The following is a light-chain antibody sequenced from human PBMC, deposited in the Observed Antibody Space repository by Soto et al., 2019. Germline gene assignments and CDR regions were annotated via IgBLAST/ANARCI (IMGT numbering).Light chain of an antibody. CDR2: GAS. Sequence: EIALTQSPATLSVSPGARATLSFRASQSVVSKLAWYQQKPDQAPRLLILGASTRASGIPARFSGSGSGTEFTLTISSLQSEDSAFYYCQEYYNWRRSTFGGGTKVDIK. J-gene: IGKJ4*01. V-gene: IGKV3-15*01. CDR1: QSVVSK. CDR3: QEYYNWRRST.